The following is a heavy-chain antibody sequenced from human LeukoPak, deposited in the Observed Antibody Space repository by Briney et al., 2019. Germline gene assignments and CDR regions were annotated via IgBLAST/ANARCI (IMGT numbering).Heavy chain of an antibody. J-gene: IGHJ6*03. CDR3: ARASGRSYYYYYYMDV. D-gene: IGHD6-19*01. Sequence: PGGSLRLSCAASGFTFSDYYMSWFRQAPGKGLEWLSYISASSSDTSYADSVKGRFTISRDNAKNSLYLQMNSLRAEDTAVYYCARASGRSYYYYYYMDVWGKGTTVTVSS. CDR1: GFTFSDYY. CDR2: ISASSSDT. V-gene: IGHV3-11*06.